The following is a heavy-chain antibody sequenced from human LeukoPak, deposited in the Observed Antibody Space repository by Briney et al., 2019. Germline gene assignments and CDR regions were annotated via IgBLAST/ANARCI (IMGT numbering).Heavy chain of an antibody. CDR3: ARARVDIAMFTWLNCYFDP. CDR2: ISYDGSNK. V-gene: IGHV3-30-3*01. Sequence: GGSLRLSCAASGFTFSNYAIHWVRQAPGKGLEWVAVISYDGSNKYYADSVKGRFTISRDNSKNALYLQMNSLSAEDTAVYYCARARVDIAMFTWLNCYFDPWGRGTLVTVSS. CDR1: GFTFSNYA. D-gene: IGHD5-18*01. J-gene: IGHJ2*01.